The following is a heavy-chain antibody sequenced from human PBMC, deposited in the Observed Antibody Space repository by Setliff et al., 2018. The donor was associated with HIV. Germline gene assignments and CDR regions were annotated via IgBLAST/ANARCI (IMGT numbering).Heavy chain of an antibody. V-gene: IGHV3-43*01. J-gene: IGHJ4*02. CDR3: ARVYTYTYDY. CDR1: GFTFDDYT. Sequence: GGSLRLSCAASGFTFDDYTMHWVRQAPGKGLEWISLISWNGGSKDYAESVKGRFTISRDNAKNSVYLEMNSLRDEDTALYYCARVYTYTYDYWGQGTLVTVSS. D-gene: IGHD1-1*01. CDR2: ISWNGGSK.